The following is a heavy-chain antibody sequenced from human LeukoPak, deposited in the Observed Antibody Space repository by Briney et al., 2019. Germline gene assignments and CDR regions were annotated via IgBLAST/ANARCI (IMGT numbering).Heavy chain of an antibody. V-gene: IGHV3-7*01. CDR2: INQDGSQK. Sequence: PGGSLRLSCAASGFTCSNCWMSWVRLAPGKGLEWVANINQDGSQKYYVDSVKGRFTISRDNAKNSLYLQMNSLRAEDTAVYYCAELGITMIGGVWGKGTTVTISS. CDR3: AELGITMIGGV. CDR1: GFTCSNCW. J-gene: IGHJ6*04. D-gene: IGHD3-10*02.